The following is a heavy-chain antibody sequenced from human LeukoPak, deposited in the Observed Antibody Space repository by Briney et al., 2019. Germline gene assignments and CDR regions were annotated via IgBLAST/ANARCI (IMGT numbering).Heavy chain of an antibody. V-gene: IGHV3-23*01. D-gene: IGHD3-10*01. CDR2: IHDDGGKS. Sequence: GGSLRLSCAACGFAFSSYAMSWLRQAPGKGLEWVSTIHDDGGKSYYADSVKGRFTISRDNSRNTLNLQMDGLRAEDTALYYCARDWRSQGKDTSGSYFAPLDHWGQGTQVTISS. J-gene: IGHJ4*02. CDR1: GFAFSSYA. CDR3: ARDWRSQGKDTSGSYFAPLDH.